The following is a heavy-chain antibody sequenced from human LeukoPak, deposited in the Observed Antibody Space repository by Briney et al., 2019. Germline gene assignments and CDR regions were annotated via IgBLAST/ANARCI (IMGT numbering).Heavy chain of an antibody. V-gene: IGHV3-9*03. CDR2: ISWNIGSI. J-gene: IGHJ6*04. Sequence: PGRSLRLSCAASGFTFGDYAMHWVRQAPGKGLEWVSGISWNIGSIGYGDSVKGRFTISRDNAKNSLYLQMNSLRAEDMALYYCARARGAVLLGFGETGSALDVWGKGTTVTVSS. D-gene: IGHD3-10*01. CDR3: ARARGAVLLGFGETGSALDV. CDR1: GFTFGDYA.